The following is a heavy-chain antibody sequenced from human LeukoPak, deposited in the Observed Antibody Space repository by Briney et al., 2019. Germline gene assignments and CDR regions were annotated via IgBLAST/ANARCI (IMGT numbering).Heavy chain of an antibody. CDR1: GASISSNSVT. CDR2: TYYRSTWYN. CDR3: ARRLTQYDCFDP. D-gene: IGHD2-2*01. Sequence: SQTLSLTCAISGASISSNSVTWYWIRQSSSRGLEWLGRTYYRSTWYNDYAVSVRGRITVNPDTSKNQFSLHLNSVTPEDTAVYYCARRLTQYDCFDPWGQGILVTVSS. V-gene: IGHV6-1*01. J-gene: IGHJ5*02.